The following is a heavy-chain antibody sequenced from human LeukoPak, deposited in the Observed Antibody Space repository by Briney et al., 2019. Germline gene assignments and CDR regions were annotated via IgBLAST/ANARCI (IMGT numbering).Heavy chain of an antibody. CDR1: GFTGSNNY. CDR2: IHSSGAT. J-gene: IGHJ4*02. CDR3: VRGNDYGGPHY. V-gene: IGHV3-53*01. Sequence: GGSLRLSCAASGFTGSNNYVSWVRQAPGMGLEWVSAIHSSGATCYADSVKGRFTISRDNGKNTLFLQMNSLRAEDAAVYYCVRGNDYGGPHYWGQGTLVTVSS. D-gene: IGHD4-23*01.